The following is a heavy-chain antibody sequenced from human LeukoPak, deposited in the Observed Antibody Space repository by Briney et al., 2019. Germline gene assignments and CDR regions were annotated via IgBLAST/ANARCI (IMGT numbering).Heavy chain of an antibody. CDR3: ARGPASMVRGVILDY. J-gene: IGHJ4*02. D-gene: IGHD3-10*01. CDR2: ISAYNGNT. V-gene: IGHV1-18*01. Sequence: GASVKVSCKASGYTFTSYGISWVRQAPGQGLEWMGWISAYNGNTNYAQKLQGRVTMTTDTSTSTAYMELRSLRSDDTAVYYCARGPASMVRGVILDYWGQGTLVTVSS. CDR1: GYTFTSYG.